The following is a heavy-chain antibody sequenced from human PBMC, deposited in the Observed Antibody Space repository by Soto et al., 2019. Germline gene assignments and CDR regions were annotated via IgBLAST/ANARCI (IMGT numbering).Heavy chain of an antibody. D-gene: IGHD1-26*01. V-gene: IGHV1-2*02. Sequence: QVQLVQSGAEVKKPGASVKVSCKASGNTFTGYYIHWVRQAPGQGLEWMGWINPNNDGTTYGEKFQGRVTMTRDTSTSTAYMELSRLRSDDTPVYYCARDLGGSRDSWGQGTLVTVSS. J-gene: IGHJ4*02. CDR3: ARDLGGSRDS. CDR2: INPNNDGT. CDR1: GNTFTGYY.